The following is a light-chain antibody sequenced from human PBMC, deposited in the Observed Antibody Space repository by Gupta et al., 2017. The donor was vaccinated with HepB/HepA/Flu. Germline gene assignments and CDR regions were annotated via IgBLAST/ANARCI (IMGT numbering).Light chain of an antibody. CDR2: KAS. CDR1: QSISSW. CDR3: QQYNSYPWT. J-gene: IGKJ1*01. V-gene: IGKV1-5*03. Sequence: DIQMTQSPSTLSASVGDRVTITCRASQSISSWLAWYQQKPGKAPKLLIYKASSLESGVPSRFSGNGSGTXFTLTIXSLQPDDFATYYCQQYNSYPWTFGXGTKVEIK.